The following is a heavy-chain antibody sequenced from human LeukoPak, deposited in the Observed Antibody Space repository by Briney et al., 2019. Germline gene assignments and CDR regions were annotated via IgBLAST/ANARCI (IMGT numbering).Heavy chain of an antibody. CDR3: VGAAADTTPRP. CDR1: GFTLSNYW. V-gene: IGHV3-74*01. J-gene: IGHJ4*02. Sequence: PGGSLRLSCAASGFTLSNYWMHWVRQGPGKGLVWVSRVSNDGSSTAYADSVRGRFTISRDNAKNTLYLQMNSLRAEDTAVYYCVGAAADTTPRPWGQGTLATVSS. CDR2: VSNDGSST. D-gene: IGHD6-13*01.